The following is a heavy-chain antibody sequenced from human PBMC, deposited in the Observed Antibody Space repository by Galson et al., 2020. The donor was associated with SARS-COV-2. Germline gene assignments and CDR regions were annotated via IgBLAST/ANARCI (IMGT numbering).Heavy chain of an antibody. J-gene: IGHJ6*03. CDR1: GGSFSGYS. CDR3: ARGRQGVVPSPVLGLGPFYSYYYMDV. Sequence: SETLSLTCAVYGGSFSGYSWTWIRQAPGKGLEWIGEIKSGGDTKYSPSLSGRVTLSVDTFRNQFSLKLTSVSAADTALYFCARGRQGVVPSPVLGLGPFYSYYYMDVWGKGTTVIASS. CDR2: IKSGGDT. V-gene: IGHV4-34*01. D-gene: IGHD3-16*01.